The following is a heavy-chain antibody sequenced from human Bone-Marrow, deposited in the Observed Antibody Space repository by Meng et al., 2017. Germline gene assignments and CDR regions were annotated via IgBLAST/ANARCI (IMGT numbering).Heavy chain of an antibody. J-gene: IGHJ5*02. CDR2: ISYDGSNK. CDR3: ARDSWFDP. V-gene: IGHV3-30*04. CDR1: GFTFSSYA. Sequence: QVQLGESGGGVVQPGRSLRLSCAASGFTFSSYAMHWVRQAPGKGLEWVAVISYDGSNKYYADSVKGRFTISRDNSKNTLYLQMNSLRAEDTAVYYCARDSWFDPWGQGTLVTVSS.